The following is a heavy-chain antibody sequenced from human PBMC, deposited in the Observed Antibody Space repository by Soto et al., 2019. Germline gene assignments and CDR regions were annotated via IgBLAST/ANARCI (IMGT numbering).Heavy chain of an antibody. CDR1: GGTFSSYA. CDR3: ATGYYEGWFDP. J-gene: IGHJ5*02. Sequence: AASVKVSCKASGGTFSSYAISWVRQAPGQGLEWMGGIIPIFGTANYAQKFQGRVTITADKSTGTAYMELSSLRSEDTAVYYCATGYYEGWFDPWGQGTLVTVSS. D-gene: IGHD3-9*01. CDR2: IIPIFGTA. V-gene: IGHV1-69*06.